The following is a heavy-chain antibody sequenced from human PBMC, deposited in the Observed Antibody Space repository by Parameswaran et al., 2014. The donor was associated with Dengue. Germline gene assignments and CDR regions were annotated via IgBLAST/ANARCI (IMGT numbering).Heavy chain of an antibody. Sequence: SETLSLTCAVYGGSFSGYYWSWIRQPPGKGLEWIGEINRSGSTNYNPSLNSRVTISLDTSKNQFSLNLSSVTAADTAVYYCARGLTLVRGVSWSRWGQGTLVTVSS. D-gene: IGHD3-10*01. V-gene: IGHV4-34*01. J-gene: IGHJ4*02. CDR3: ARGLTLVRGVSWSR. CDR2: INRSGST. CDR1: GGSFSGYY.